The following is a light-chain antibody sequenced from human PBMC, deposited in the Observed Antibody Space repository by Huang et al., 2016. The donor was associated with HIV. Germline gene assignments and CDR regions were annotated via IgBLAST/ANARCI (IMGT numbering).Light chain of an antibody. V-gene: IGKV3-15*01. J-gene: IGKJ4*01. CDR3: QQYNNWPLT. CDR1: QSVSSN. CDR2: GAS. Sequence: EMVMTQSPATLSVSPGERATLSCRASQSVSSNLAWYHQKPGQAPRLLIYGASTRATDIPARFSGSGSGTEFTLTISSLQSEDFAVYYCQQYNNWPLTFGGGTKVEIK.